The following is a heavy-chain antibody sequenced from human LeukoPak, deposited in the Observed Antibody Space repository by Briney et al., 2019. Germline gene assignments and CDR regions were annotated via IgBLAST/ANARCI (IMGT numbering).Heavy chain of an antibody. J-gene: IGHJ6*02. Sequence: GGSLRLSCAASGFTVSSNYMSWVRQAPGKGLEWVSVIYSGGSTYYADSVKGRFTISRDNSKNTLYLQMSSPRAEDTAVYYCAREIQRYCSGGSCNRYYGMDVWGQGTTVTVSS. CDR2: IYSGGST. CDR1: GFTVSSNY. D-gene: IGHD2-15*01. V-gene: IGHV3-53*01. CDR3: AREIQRYCSGGSCNRYYGMDV.